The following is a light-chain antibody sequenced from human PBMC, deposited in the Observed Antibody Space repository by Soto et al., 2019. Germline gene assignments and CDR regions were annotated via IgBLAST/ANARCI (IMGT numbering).Light chain of an antibody. J-gene: IGLJ1*01. CDR1: SSDIGTFNY. CDR2: EVT. V-gene: IGLV2-14*01. Sequence: QSALTQPASVSGSPGQSITISCSGTSSDIGTFNYVSWYQQHPEKAPKLMIYEVTDRPSGVSYRFSGSKSGNTASLTISGLQAEDEADYYCVSWDDSLSGLVFGTGTKLTVL. CDR3: VSWDDSLSGLV.